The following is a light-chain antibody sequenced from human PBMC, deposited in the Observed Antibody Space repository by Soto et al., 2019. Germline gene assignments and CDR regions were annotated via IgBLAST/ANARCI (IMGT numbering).Light chain of an antibody. Sequence: QSALTQPPSLSGTPGQRVTISCSGRNSNIGRYSVNWYQHFPGTAPKILIYSDDERPSGVPDRFSGSKSGTSASLAISGLQSEDEAEYYCAAWDDNLNGPLFGGGTQLT. V-gene: IGLV1-44*01. J-gene: IGLJ3*02. CDR3: AAWDDNLNGPL. CDR2: SDD. CDR1: NSNIGRYS.